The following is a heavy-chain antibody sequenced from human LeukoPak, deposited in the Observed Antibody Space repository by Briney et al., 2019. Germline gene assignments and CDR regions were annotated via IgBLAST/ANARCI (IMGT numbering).Heavy chain of an antibody. J-gene: IGHJ4*02. CDR2: ISGSGGST. Sequence: GGSLRLSCAASGFTFSSDAMSWVRQAPGKGLEWVSAISGSGGSTYYADSVKGRFTISRDNSKNTLYLQMNSLRAEDTAVYYCAKWAEMATIRGEFDYWGQGTLVTVSS. CDR3: AKWAEMATIRGEFDY. V-gene: IGHV3-23*01. CDR1: GFTFSSDA. D-gene: IGHD5-24*01.